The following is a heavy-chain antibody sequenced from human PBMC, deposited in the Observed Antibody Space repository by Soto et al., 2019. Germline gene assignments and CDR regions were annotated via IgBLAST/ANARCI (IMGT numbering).Heavy chain of an antibody. D-gene: IGHD3-10*01. CDR3: AHTNYYGSWYFDS. CDR1: GYSLGTTGVG. Sequence: QITLKESGPTLVKPTQTLTLTCTFSGYSLGTTGVGVGWIRQPPGEALEWLALIYCDNDTRYSPSLKSRLTNTKDTSKNQVVLTLTDMDPVDTATYFCAHTNYYGSWYFDSWGQGILVTVSS. CDR2: IYCDNDT. J-gene: IGHJ4*02. V-gene: IGHV2-5*02.